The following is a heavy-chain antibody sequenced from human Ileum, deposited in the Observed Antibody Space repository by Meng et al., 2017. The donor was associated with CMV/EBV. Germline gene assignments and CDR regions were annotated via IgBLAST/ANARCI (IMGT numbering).Heavy chain of an antibody. V-gene: IGHV3-7*01. CDR2: INQDGNTK. CDR1: GFRFSDYW. Sequence: GESLKISCEVSGFRFSDYWMTWIRQSPGKGLEFVANINQDGNTKNHVDSVKGRFTISRDNAKNSLFLQMNSLRAEDTAVYYCARDPEKYAFDIWGLGTMVTVSS. CDR3: ARDPEKYAFDI. J-gene: IGHJ3*02.